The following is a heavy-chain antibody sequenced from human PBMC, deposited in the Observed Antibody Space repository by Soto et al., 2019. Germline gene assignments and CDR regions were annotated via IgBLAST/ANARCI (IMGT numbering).Heavy chain of an antibody. Sequence: PSETLSLTCAVSGGSITSNWWSWVRQPPGKGLEWIGEVYHSGSTNYNPSLESRVAISVDKSKNQFFLKLSSVTAADTAVYYCGGNGYFAIDYWGQGTLVTVSS. CDR3: GGNGYFAIDY. J-gene: IGHJ4*02. D-gene: IGHD5-12*01. CDR1: GGSITSNW. CDR2: VYHSGST. V-gene: IGHV4-4*02.